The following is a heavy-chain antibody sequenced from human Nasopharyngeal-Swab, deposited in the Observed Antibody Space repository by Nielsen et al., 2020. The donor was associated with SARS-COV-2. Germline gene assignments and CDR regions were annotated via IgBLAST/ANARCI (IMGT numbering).Heavy chain of an antibody. CDR2: ISSSGSTI. V-gene: IGHV3-48*04. Sequence: GEPLKISWAASGCTFSSYSMNWVRQAPGKGLEWVSYISSSGSTIYYADSVKGRFTISRDNAKNSLYLQMNSLRAEDTAVYYCARATAYGRDYSNYLYYYGMDVWGQGTTVTVSS. CDR3: ARATAYGRDYSNYLYYYGMDV. J-gene: IGHJ6*02. D-gene: IGHD4-11*01. CDR1: GCTFSSYS.